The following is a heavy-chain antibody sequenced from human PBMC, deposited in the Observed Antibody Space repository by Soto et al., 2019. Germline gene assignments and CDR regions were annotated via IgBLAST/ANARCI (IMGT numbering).Heavy chain of an antibody. D-gene: IGHD2-15*01. CDR2: INAGNGNT. J-gene: IGHJ4*02. CDR3: ARVTTVGSRDCSGGSCSRPFDY. CDR1: GYTFTSYA. V-gene: IGHV1-3*01. Sequence: ASVKVSCKASGYTFTSYAMHWVRQAPGQGLEWMGWINAGNGNTKYSQKFQGRVTITRDTSASTAYMELSSLRSEDTAVYYCARVTTVGSRDCSGGSCSRPFDYWGQGTLVTVSS.